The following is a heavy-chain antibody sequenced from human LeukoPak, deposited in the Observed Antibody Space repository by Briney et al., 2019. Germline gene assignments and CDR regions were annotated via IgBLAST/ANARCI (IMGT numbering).Heavy chain of an antibody. J-gene: IGHJ4*02. CDR1: GGTFSNYA. D-gene: IGHD1-1*01. CDR2: IIPIFGIA. V-gene: IGHV1-69*04. CDR3: ARDPHGLDNWNDGGAFDY. Sequence: GASVKVSCKASGGTFSNYAISWVRQAPGQGLEWMGRIIPIFGIANYAQKFQGRVTITADKSTSTAYMELSSLRSEDTAVYYCARDPHGLDNWNDGGAFDYWGQGTLVTVSS.